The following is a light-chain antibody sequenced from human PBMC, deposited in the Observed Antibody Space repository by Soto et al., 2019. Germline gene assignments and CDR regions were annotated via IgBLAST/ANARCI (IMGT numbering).Light chain of an antibody. J-gene: IGKJ2*01. CDR1: QSISFY. CDR2: AAS. Sequence: DIQMTQSPSSLSASVGDKVTITCRASQSISFYLNWYQQKPGKAPELLIYAASSLQSGVPSRFSGSGSGTDFTLTITSLQREDLATYYCQQSYGTPPTFGPGTKLEI. CDR3: QQSYGTPPT. V-gene: IGKV1-39*01.